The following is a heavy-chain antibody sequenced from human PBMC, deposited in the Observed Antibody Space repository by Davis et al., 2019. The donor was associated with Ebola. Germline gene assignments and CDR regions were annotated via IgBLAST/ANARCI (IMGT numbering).Heavy chain of an antibody. J-gene: IGHJ6*03. CDR2: ISYDGTDE. V-gene: IGHV3-30*03. Sequence: PGGSLRLSCVASGFTFSNYGMHWVRQAPGKGLEWVALISYDGTDEYYADSVKGRFNISRDTSKNTLYLQMNSLRAEDTGVYYCATKTLIGYYYYMDVWGKGTTVIVS. D-gene: IGHD1-14*01. CDR3: ATKTLIGYYYYMDV. CDR1: GFTFSNYG.